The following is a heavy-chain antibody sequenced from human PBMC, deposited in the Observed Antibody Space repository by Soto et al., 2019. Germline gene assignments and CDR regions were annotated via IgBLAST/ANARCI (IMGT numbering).Heavy chain of an antibody. J-gene: IGHJ5*02. V-gene: IGHV1-8*01. D-gene: IGHD3-9*01. CDR3: ARDYDILTGYSTNWFDP. CDR1: GYTFTSYD. CDR2: MNPNSGNT. Sequence: ASVKVSCKASGYTFTSYDINWVRQATGQGLEWMGWMNPNSGNTGYAQKFQGRVTMTRNTSISTAYMELSSLRSEDTAVYYCARDYDILTGYSTNWFDPWGQGTLVTLSS.